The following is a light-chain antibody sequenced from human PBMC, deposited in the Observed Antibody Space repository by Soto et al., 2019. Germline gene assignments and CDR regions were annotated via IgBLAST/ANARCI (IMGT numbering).Light chain of an antibody. V-gene: IGLV1-40*01. CDR2: GNS. CDR3: QSYDSSLSAYV. J-gene: IGLJ1*01. Sequence: QSVLTQPPSVSGAPGQRVTIPCTGSSSNIGAGYDVHWYQQLPGTAPKLLIYGNSNRPSGVPDRFSGSKSGTSASLAITGLQAEDETDYYCQSYDSSLSAYVFGPGTKLTVL. CDR1: SSNIGAGYD.